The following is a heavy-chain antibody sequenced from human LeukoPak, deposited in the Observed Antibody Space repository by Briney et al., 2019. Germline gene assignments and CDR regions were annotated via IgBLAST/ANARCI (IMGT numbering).Heavy chain of an antibody. CDR1: GYTFTSYG. Sequence: ASVKVSCKASGYTFTSYGISWVRQAPGQGLEWMGWISAYNGNTNYAQKLQGRVTMTTDTSMSTAYMELRSLRSDDTAVYYCARSPPGGQLERRGWFDPWGQGTLVTVSS. V-gene: IGHV1-18*01. CDR3: ARSPPGGQLERRGWFDP. J-gene: IGHJ5*02. CDR2: ISAYNGNT. D-gene: IGHD1-1*01.